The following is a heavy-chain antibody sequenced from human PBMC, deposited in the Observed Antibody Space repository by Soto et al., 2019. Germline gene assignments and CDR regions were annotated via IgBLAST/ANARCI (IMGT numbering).Heavy chain of an antibody. CDR1: GFTFSSYS. CDR2: ISSSSSTI. Sequence: EVQLVESGGGLVQPGGSLRLSCAASGFTFSSYSMNWVRQAPGKGLEWVSYISSSSSTIYYADSVKGRFTISRDNAKNSLYLQMNSLRAEDTAVYYCARSGTYEPLYYWGQGTLVTVSS. V-gene: IGHV3-48*01. J-gene: IGHJ4*02. CDR3: ARSGTYEPLYY. D-gene: IGHD1-26*01.